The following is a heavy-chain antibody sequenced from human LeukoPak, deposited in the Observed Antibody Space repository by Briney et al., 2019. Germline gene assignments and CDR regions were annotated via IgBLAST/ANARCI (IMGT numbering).Heavy chain of an antibody. D-gene: IGHD2-15*01. CDR1: GYTFTGYY. Sequence: ASVKVSCNAAGYTFTGYYMFWVRHAPGQGLELMGRINPNRGGTNYAQKFQGKVTLTRDTATSTAYMELLSLRFDDTAVYYCARGYCSSGSCYSDENWFDPWGQGTLVTVSS. CDR2: INPNRGGT. J-gene: IGHJ5*02. CDR3: ARGYCSSGSCYSDENWFDP. V-gene: IGHV1-2*06.